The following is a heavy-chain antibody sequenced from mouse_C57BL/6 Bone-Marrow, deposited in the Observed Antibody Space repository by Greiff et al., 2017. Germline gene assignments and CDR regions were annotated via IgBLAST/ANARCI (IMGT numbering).Heavy chain of an antibody. CDR3: ARRGSSFGMDY. D-gene: IGHD1-1*01. J-gene: IGHJ4*01. CDR1: GYTFTSYW. CDR2: IHPNSGST. Sequence: QVQLQQPGAELVKPGASVKLSCKASGYTFTSYWMHWVKQRPGQGLEWIGMIHPNSGSTNYNEKFKSKATLTVDKSSSTAYMQLSSLTSEDSAVYYCARRGSSFGMDYWGQGTSVTVSA. V-gene: IGHV1-64*01.